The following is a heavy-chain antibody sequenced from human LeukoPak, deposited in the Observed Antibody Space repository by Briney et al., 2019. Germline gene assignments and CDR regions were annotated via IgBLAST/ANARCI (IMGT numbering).Heavy chain of an antibody. CDR2: ISYDGSNK. Sequence: GGSLRLSCAASGFTFSSYAMHWVRQAPGKGLEWVAVISYDGSNKYYADSVKGRFTISRDNSKNTLYLQMNSLRAEDTAVYYCARDRIAARTGIFDYWGQGTLVTVSS. V-gene: IGHV3-30-3*01. CDR3: ARDRIAARTGIFDY. CDR1: GFTFSSYA. D-gene: IGHD6-25*01. J-gene: IGHJ4*02.